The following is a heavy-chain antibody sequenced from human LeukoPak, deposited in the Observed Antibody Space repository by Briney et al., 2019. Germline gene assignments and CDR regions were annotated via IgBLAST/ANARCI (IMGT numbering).Heavy chain of an antibody. D-gene: IGHD2/OR15-2a*01. CDR1: GFTFSTYS. J-gene: IGHJ4*02. V-gene: IGHV3-30*04. Sequence: PGTSLRLSSAASGFTFSTYSTHWVRQAPGEGLEWVAVISYDGSKKYYADSVRGRFTISRDNSKNTLYLQMNSLRGDDTAVYFCVRDGPLEYCTRARCYFFDQWGQGALVTVSS. CDR2: ISYDGSKK. CDR3: VRDGPLEYCTRARCYFFDQ.